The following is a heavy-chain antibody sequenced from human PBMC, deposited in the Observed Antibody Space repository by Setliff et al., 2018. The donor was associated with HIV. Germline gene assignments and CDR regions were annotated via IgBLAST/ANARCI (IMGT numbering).Heavy chain of an antibody. CDR2: INPRGDIT. CDR3: VRDRWKEQLVEGWFDP. J-gene: IGHJ5*02. D-gene: IGHD6-13*01. Sequence: GASVKVSCKASEYSFTDYFVHWVRQAPGQGLEWMGIINPRGDITAYAQIFQGRVTLTRDTSTSTAYMELRGLRSDDTAVYYCVRDRWKEQLVEGWFDPWGQGTLVTVSS. V-gene: IGHV1-46*01. CDR1: EYSFTDYF.